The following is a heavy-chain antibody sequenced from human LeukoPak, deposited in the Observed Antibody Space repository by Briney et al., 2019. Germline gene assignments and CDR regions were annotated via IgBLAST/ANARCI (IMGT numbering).Heavy chain of an antibody. CDR1: GLAFSSYA. V-gene: IGHV3-23*01. CDR3: ADYGVSGVRNNFY. D-gene: IGHD3-3*01. J-gene: IGHJ4*02. CDR2: ISVASNT. Sequence: TGGSLRLSCAASGLAFSSYAMRWVRQAPGKGLEWVSTISVASNTFYADSVKGRFTISRDNSRNTVYLQMTSLRADDTAVYYCADYGVSGVRNNFYWGQGTLVTVSS.